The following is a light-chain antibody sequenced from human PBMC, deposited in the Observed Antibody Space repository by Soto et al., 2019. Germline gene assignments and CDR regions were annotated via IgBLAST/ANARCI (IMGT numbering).Light chain of an antibody. V-gene: IGLV1-44*01. CDR3: AAWDDSLYGYV. Sequence: QSALTQPPSASGTPGQRVTISCSGSSSNIGSNTVNWYQQLPGTAPKLLIYSNSQRPSGVPDRFSGSKSGTSASLAISGLQSEDEADYYCAAWDDSLYGYVFGTGTKVTVL. CDR2: SNS. J-gene: IGLJ1*01. CDR1: SSNIGSNT.